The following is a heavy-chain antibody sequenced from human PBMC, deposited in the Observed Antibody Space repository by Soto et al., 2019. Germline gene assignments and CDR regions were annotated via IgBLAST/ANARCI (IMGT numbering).Heavy chain of an antibody. CDR3: ARHVSPYCSGGSCYSLSFYWYFDL. V-gene: IGHV4-59*08. Sequence: QVQLQESGPGLVKPSETLSLTCTVSGGSISSYYWSWIRQPPGKGLEWIGYIYYSGSTNYNPSLESRVTISVDTSKNQFSLKLSSVAAADTAVYYCARHVSPYCSGGSCYSLSFYWYFDLWGRGTLVTVSS. J-gene: IGHJ2*01. D-gene: IGHD2-15*01. CDR2: IYYSGST. CDR1: GGSISSYY.